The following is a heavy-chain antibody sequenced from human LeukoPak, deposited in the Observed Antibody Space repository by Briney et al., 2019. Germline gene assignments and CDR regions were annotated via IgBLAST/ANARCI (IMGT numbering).Heavy chain of an antibody. J-gene: IGHJ3*02. Sequence: ASVKVSCKASGYTFTGYYMHWVRQAPGQGLEWMGRINPNSGGTNYAQKFQGRVTMTRDTSISTAYMELSRLRSDDTAVYYCARGVSINPPWDYYDSSGLFEAFDIWGQGTMVTVSS. CDR2: INPNSGGT. CDR1: GYTFTGYY. CDR3: ARGVSINPPWDYYDSSGLFEAFDI. V-gene: IGHV1-2*06. D-gene: IGHD3-22*01.